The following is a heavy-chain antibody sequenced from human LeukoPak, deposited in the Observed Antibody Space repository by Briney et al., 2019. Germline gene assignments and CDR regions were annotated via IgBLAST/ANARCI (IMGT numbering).Heavy chain of an antibody. CDR2: IYYSGST. J-gene: IGHJ4*02. Sequence: PSETLSLTCTVSGGSISSYYWSWIRQPPGKGLEWIGYIYYSGSTNYNPSLKSRVTISVDTSKNQFSLKLSSVTAADTAVYYCARVAFGEDPHFDYWGQGTLVTVSS. CDR3: ARVAFGEDPHFDY. CDR1: GGSISSYY. V-gene: IGHV4-59*01. D-gene: IGHD3-10*01.